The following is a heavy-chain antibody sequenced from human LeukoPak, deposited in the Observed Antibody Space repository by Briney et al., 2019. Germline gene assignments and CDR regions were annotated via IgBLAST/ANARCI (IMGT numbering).Heavy chain of an antibody. CDR2: ISGSGGST. J-gene: IGHJ4*02. V-gene: IGHV3-23*01. CDR3: AKDDAWLQYGN. CDR1: AFTLSSYG. D-gene: IGHD5-24*01. Sequence: PGGTLRLSCAASAFTLSSYGMSWVRQAPGKGLEWVSAISGSGGSTYYADSVKGRFTISRDNSKNTLYLQMNSLRAEDTALYYCAKDDAWLQYGNWGRGTLVTVSS.